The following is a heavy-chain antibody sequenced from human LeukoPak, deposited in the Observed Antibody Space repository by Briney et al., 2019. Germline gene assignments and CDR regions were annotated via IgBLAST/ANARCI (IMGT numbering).Heavy chain of an antibody. CDR1: GFTFSSYG. Sequence: GGSLRLSCAASGFTFSSYGMHWVRQTPGKGLEWVAFIRYDGSNKYYADSVKGRFTIYRDNSKNTLYLQMNSLRAEDTAVYYCANEGTDPWGQGTLVTVSS. D-gene: IGHD3-10*01. V-gene: IGHV3-30*02. CDR2: IRYDGSNK. CDR3: ANEGTDP. J-gene: IGHJ5*02.